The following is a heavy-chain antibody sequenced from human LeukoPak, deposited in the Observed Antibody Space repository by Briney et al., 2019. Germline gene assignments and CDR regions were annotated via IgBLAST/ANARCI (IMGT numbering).Heavy chain of an antibody. D-gene: IGHD3-22*01. J-gene: IGHJ4*02. CDR3: ARGDRVTMIVVARSTRGRTLDY. Sequence: PSETPSLTCTVSGGSISSSSYYWGWIRQPPGKGLEWIGSIYYSGSTYYNPSLESRVTMSLDTSKNQFSLKLSSVTAADTAVYYCARGDRVTMIVVARSTRGRTLDYWGQGTLVTVSS. CDR2: IYYSGST. V-gene: IGHV4-39*07. CDR1: GGSISSSSYY.